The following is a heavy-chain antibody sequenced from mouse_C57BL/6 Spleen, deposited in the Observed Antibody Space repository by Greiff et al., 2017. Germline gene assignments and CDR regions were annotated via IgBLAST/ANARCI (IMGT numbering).Heavy chain of an antibody. Sequence: VQLQQSGAELARPGASVKMSCKASGYTFTSYTMHWVKQRPGQGLEWIGYINPSSGYTKYNQKFKDKATLTADKSSSTAYMQLSSLTSEDSAVYYCARKLDMGDWYFGVWGTGTTVTVAS. CDR3: ARKLDMGDWYFGV. CDR2: INPSSGYT. D-gene: IGHD4-1*01. V-gene: IGHV1-4*01. J-gene: IGHJ1*03. CDR1: GYTFTSYT.